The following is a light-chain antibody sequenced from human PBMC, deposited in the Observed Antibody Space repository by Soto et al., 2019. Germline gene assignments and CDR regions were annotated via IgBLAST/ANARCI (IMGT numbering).Light chain of an antibody. CDR2: GAS. Sequence: MVLTHAPGTLSLSPGERATLSCRASQSVSSSYLAWYQQKPGQAPRLLIYGASSRATGIPDRFSGSGSGTDFTLTISRLEPEDFAVYYCQQYGSSPWTFGQGTKVDIK. CDR1: QSVSSSY. CDR3: QQYGSSPWT. V-gene: IGKV3-20*01. J-gene: IGKJ1*01.